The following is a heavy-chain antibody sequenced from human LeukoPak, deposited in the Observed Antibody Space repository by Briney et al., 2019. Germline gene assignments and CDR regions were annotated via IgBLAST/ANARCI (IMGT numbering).Heavy chain of an antibody. CDR3: ARDVGFFDIDY. Sequence: SETLSLTCTVSGYSISSGYYWGWIRQPPGKGLEWIGSIYHSGSTYYNPSLKSRVTISVDTSKNQFSLKLSSVTAADTAVYYCARDVGFFDIDYWGQGILVTVSS. D-gene: IGHD3-9*01. CDR1: GYSISSGYY. CDR2: IYHSGST. J-gene: IGHJ4*02. V-gene: IGHV4-38-2*02.